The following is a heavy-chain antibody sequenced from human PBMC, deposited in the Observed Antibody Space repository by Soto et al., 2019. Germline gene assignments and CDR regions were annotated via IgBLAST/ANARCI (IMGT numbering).Heavy chain of an antibody. CDR3: GGDRDYPRDWW. J-gene: IGHJ1*01. CDR2: ISANGQGI. D-gene: IGHD2-8*02. Sequence: PGRSLRLPCLASGFTVTYYASSWVHQAPGKGLEWVSAISANGQGIYYADSGRGRFSISRDNFKNTVFLHMDSLRAEETAVYYGGGDRDYPRDWWWCQG. CDR1: GFTVTYYA. V-gene: IGHV3-23*01.